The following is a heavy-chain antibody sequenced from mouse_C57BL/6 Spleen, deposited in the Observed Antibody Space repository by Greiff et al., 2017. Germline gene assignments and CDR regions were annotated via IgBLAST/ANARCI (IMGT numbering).Heavy chain of an antibody. CDR1: GYTFTSYW. V-gene: IGHV1-69*01. CDR3: ARRGVYYGSSYFDY. D-gene: IGHD1-1*01. J-gene: IGHJ2*01. Sequence: QVQLQQSGAELVMPGASVKLSCKASGYTFTSYWMHWVKQRPGQGLEWIGEIDPSDSYTNYNQKFKGKSTLTVDKSSSTAYMQLSSLTSEDSAVYYCARRGVYYGSSYFDYWGQGTTLTVSS. CDR2: IDPSDSYT.